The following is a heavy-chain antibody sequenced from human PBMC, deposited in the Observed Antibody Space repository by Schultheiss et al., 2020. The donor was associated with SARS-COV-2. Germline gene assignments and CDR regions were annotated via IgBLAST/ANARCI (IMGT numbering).Heavy chain of an antibody. J-gene: IGHJ6*02. V-gene: IGHV3-30-3*01. CDR3: ARDPSPRYVNYYYGMDV. CDR2: ISYDGSNK. Sequence: GGSLRLSCAASGFTFSSYAMHWVRQAPGKGLEWVAVISYDGSNKYYADSVKGRFTISRDNSKNTLYLQMNSLRAEDTAVYYCARDPSPRYVNYYYGMDVWGQGTTVTVSS. D-gene: IGHD5-12*01. CDR1: GFTFSSYA.